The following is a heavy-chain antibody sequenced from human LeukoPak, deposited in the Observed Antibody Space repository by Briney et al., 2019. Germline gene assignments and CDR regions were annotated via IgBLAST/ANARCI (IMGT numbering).Heavy chain of an antibody. CDR3: ARSFDY. CDR1: GGSISSSNW. Sequence: SETLSLTWDVSGGSISSSNWWSWVRQPPGKGLEWIGEIYHSGNTNYNPSLESRVTISVDKSKNQFSLILSSVIAADTAVYYCARSFDYWGQGTQVTVSS. J-gene: IGHJ4*02. CDR2: IYHSGNT. V-gene: IGHV4-4*02.